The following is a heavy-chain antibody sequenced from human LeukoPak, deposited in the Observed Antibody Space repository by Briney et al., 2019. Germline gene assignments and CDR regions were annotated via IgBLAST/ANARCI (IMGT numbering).Heavy chain of an antibody. CDR3: ARSLRYSSSWYGEGGLDY. V-gene: IGHV3-30-3*01. D-gene: IGHD6-13*01. Sequence: GGSLRLSCAASGFTFSSYAMHWVRQAPGKGLEWVAVISYDGSNKYYADSVKGRFTISRDNSKNTLYLQMNSLRAEDTAVYYCARSLRYSSSWYGEGGLDYWGQGTLVTVSS. CDR1: GFTFSSYA. J-gene: IGHJ4*02. CDR2: ISYDGSNK.